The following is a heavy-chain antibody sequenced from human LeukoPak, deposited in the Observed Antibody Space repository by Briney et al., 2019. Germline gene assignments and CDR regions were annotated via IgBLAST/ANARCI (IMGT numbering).Heavy chain of an antibody. CDR2: ISAYNGNT. J-gene: IGHJ4*02. CDR3: ARDRRANLIAAADFHY. V-gene: IGHV1-18*01. Sequence: GASVKVSCKASGYTFTSYGISWVRQAPGQGLEWMGWISAYNGNTNYAQKPQGRVTMTTDTSTSTAYMELRSLRSDDTAVYYCARDRRANLIAAADFHYWGQGTLVTVSS. D-gene: IGHD6-13*01. CDR1: GYTFTSYG.